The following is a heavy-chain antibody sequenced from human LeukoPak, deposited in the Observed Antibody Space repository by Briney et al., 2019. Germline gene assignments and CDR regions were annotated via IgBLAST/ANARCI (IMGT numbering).Heavy chain of an antibody. V-gene: IGHV4-59*08. CDR1: GGSISVYY. Sequence: SETLSLTCTVSGGSISVYYWSWIRQPPGKGLEWIGYIYYSGSTNYNPSLKSRVTISVDTSKNQFSLKLSSVTAADTDVYYCARHPSTGSRIFDYWGQGTLVTVSS. CDR3: ARHPSTGSRIFDY. CDR2: IYYSGST. D-gene: IGHD1-1*01. J-gene: IGHJ4*02.